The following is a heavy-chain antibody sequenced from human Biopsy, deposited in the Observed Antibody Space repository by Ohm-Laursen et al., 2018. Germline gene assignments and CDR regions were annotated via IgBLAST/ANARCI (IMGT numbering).Heavy chain of an antibody. CDR1: GVSINGGRYY. V-gene: IGHV4-31*02. Sequence: SQILSLTWTVSGVSINGGRYYWNWIRHHPGKGLEWIGNIFYSANTYYNPSLKSRVTISVDTSKNQFSLKLSSVTAADTAVYYCARLGSGDYFPTFFDFWGQGTLVTVSS. CDR2: IFYSANT. J-gene: IGHJ4*02. D-gene: IGHD5-12*01. CDR3: ARLGSGDYFPTFFDF.